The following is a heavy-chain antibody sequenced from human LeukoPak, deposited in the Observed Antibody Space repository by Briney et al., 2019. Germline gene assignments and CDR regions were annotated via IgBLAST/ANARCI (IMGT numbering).Heavy chain of an antibody. CDR1: EYTFIAYY. D-gene: IGHD2-2*01. V-gene: IGHV1-2*06. CDR3: ARDPTRVPAAYNWFDP. CDR2: INPNSGGT. Sequence: ASVKVSCKTSEYTFIAYYVHWVRQAPGQGLEWMGRINPNSGGTNYAQKFRGRVTMTRDTSISTAYMELSRLRSDDTAVYYCARDPTRVPAAYNWFDPWGQGTLVTVSS. J-gene: IGHJ5*02.